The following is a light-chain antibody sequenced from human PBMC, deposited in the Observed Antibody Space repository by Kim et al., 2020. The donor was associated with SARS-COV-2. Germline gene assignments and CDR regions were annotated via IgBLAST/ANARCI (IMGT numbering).Light chain of an antibody. J-gene: IGKJ5*01. Sequence: PLATTPLSCSASPHIRTTYLAWYQQKPGQAPRLLIYGASSRATVTPVRFSGSGSGTDFTLTISRLEPDDFAVYFCQQYGSSPPITFCQGTRLEIK. CDR2: GAS. CDR3: QQYGSSPPIT. V-gene: IGKV3-20*01. CDR1: PHIRTTY.